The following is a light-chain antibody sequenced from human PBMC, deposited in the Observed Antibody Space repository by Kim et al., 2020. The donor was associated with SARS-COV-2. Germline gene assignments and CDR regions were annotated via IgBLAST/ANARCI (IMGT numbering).Light chain of an antibody. J-gene: IGLJ3*02. CDR2: QDT. V-gene: IGLV3-1*01. CDR3: QAWDNTWV. CDR1: KLGDKY. Sequence: SVSPGQTVSITCTGDKLGDKYSSWYQQRPGQAPVLVIYQDTKRPSGIPERFSGSNSGNTATLTISGAQPMDEADYYCQAWDNTWVFGGGTQLTVL.